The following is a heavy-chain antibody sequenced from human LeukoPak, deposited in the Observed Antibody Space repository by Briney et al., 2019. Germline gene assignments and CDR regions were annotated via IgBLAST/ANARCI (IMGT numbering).Heavy chain of an antibody. V-gene: IGHV3-15*05. D-gene: IGHD4-17*01. J-gene: IGHJ6*03. CDR2: IKSKTDGETT. Sequence: GGSLRLSCAASGFTFSNAWMSWVRQAPGKGLEWVGRIKSKTDGETTDYAEPVKGRFTLSRDDSTNTLYLQMNSLKIEDTAVYYCCTDGIDYGKPGGLYYYMNVWGKGTTVIVSS. CDR3: CTDGIDYGKPGGLYYYMNV. CDR1: GFTFSNAW.